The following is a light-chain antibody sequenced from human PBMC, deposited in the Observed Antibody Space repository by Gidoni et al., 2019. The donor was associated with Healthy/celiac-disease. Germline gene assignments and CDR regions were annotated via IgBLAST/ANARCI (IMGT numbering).Light chain of an antibody. CDR1: QSISSY. V-gene: IGKV1-39*01. CDR2: AAS. CDR3: QQSYSTPPRPT. Sequence: DIQMTQSPSSLSASVGDRVTITCRASQSISSYLNWYQQKPGKAPKLLIYAASSLQSGVPSRFSGSGSGTAFTLPISRLQPEDFATYYCQQSYSTPPRPTFGGGTKVEI. J-gene: IGKJ4*01.